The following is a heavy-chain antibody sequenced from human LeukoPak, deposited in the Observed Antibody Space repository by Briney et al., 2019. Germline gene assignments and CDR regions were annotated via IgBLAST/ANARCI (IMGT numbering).Heavy chain of an antibody. CDR2: ISYDGSNK. V-gene: IGHV3-30*03. CDR1: GFTFSSYG. D-gene: IGHD6-19*01. CDR3: ARDIAVAGYYFDY. J-gene: IGHJ4*02. Sequence: GGSLRLSCAASGFTFSSYGMHWVRQAPGKGLEWVAVISYDGSNKYYADSVKGRFTISRDNSKNTLYLQMNSLRAEDTAVYYCARDIAVAGYYFDYWGQGTLVTVSS.